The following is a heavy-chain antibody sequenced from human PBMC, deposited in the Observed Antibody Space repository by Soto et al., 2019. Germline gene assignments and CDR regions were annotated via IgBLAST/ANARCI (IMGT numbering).Heavy chain of an antibody. Sequence: EVQLVESGGGFIQPGGSLRLSCAASGLPISNAWMNWVRQAPGKGLEWVGRIKTKTEGGPTDYAAAVKGRFTVSRDDSKNTLYLQMNSLKTDYTSVYYCTTGSVEGVWGQGTTVTVSS. CDR1: GLPISNAW. J-gene: IGHJ6*02. D-gene: IGHD2-15*01. CDR2: IKTKTEGGPT. CDR3: TTGSVEGV. V-gene: IGHV3-15*07.